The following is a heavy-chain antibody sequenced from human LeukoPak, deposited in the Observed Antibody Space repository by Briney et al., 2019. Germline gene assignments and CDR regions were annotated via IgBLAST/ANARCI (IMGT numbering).Heavy chain of an antibody. D-gene: IGHD3-9*01. V-gene: IGHV3-23*01. CDR2: ITGSGGNT. CDR3: AKWGDYDVLTGYYVSDY. Sequence: GASLRLSCAASGFTFSNYAMSWVRQAPGKGLEWVSAITGSGGNTYYADSVKGRFTISRDNSKNTVFLQMNSPRAEDTAVYYCAKWGDYDVLTGYYVSDYWGQGGLVTVSS. CDR1: GFTFSNYA. J-gene: IGHJ4*02.